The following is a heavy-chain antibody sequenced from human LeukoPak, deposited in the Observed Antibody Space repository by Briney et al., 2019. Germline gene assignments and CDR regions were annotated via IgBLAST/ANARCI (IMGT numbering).Heavy chain of an antibody. CDR1: RGSIRPGY. D-gene: IGHD3-10*01. J-gene: IGHJ4*02. Sequence: SETLSFTCTVSRGSIRPGYWSWLRQRPGKGLKWIGYIYYSGSTNYNPSLQSLVTISLDTSKDQFSLKLSSVTAGDTAVYYCARVPGGRGYGSGSYPYHFDHWGQGTLVTVSS. V-gene: IGHV4-59*01. CDR3: ARVPGGRGYGSGSYPYHFDH. CDR2: IYYSGST.